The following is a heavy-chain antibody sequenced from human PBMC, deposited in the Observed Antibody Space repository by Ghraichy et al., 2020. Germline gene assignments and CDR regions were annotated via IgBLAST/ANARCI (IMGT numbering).Heavy chain of an antibody. CDR3: ARGFLLYGGTTGRRWFDP. V-gene: IGHV4-34*01. J-gene: IGHJ5*02. CDR2: INHSGST. CDR1: GGSFSGYY. D-gene: IGHD4-23*01. Sequence: SETLSLTCAVYGGSFSGYYWSWIRQPPGKGLEWIGEINHSGSTNYNPSLKSRVTISVDTSKNQFSLKLSSVTAADTAVYYCARGFLLYGGTTGRRWFDPWGQGTLVTVSS.